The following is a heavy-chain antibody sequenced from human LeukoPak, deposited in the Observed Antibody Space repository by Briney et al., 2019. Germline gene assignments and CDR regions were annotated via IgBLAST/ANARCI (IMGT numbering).Heavy chain of an antibody. Sequence: PSETQSLTCAVYGGSFSGYYWSWIRQPPGKGLEWIGEINHSGSTYYNPSLKSRVTISVDRSKNQFSLKLSSVTAADTAVYYCARGQLAYCGGDCSDAFDIWGQGTMVTVSS. CDR3: ARGQLAYCGGDCSDAFDI. CDR1: GGSFSGYY. V-gene: IGHV4-34*01. J-gene: IGHJ3*02. CDR2: INHSGST. D-gene: IGHD2-21*02.